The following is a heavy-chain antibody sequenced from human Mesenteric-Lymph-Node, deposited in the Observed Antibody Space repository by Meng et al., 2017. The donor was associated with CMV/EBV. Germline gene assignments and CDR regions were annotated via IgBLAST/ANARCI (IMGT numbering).Heavy chain of an antibody. CDR2: IKANSGGT. J-gene: IGHJ3*02. CDR3: ARGRTWYMYDAFDI. CDR1: GDILTGHY. Sequence: ASVKVSCKASGDILTGHYMHWVRQAPGQGFEWMGWIKANSGGTKYAQKFQGRVTMTTDTSITTGYMELSGLRSDDTAVYYCARGRTWYMYDAFDIWGHGTMVTVSS. D-gene: IGHD1-14*01. V-gene: IGHV1-2*02.